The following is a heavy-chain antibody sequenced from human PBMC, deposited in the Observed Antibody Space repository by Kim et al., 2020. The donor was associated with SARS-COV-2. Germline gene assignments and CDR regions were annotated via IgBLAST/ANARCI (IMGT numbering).Heavy chain of an antibody. Sequence: GGSLRLSCTASGFNFSDYPISWFRQAPGKGLEWVGFIRKKAYAGTAEYAASVKGRFTISRDDSKSIAYLQIYSLKSEDTAVYYCTTQTHGSGNYYYYYGMDVWGQGTTVTVSS. CDR2: IRKKAYAGTA. V-gene: IGHV3-49*03. D-gene: IGHD3-10*01. J-gene: IGHJ6*02. CDR1: GFNFSDYP. CDR3: TTQTHGSGNYYYYYGMDV.